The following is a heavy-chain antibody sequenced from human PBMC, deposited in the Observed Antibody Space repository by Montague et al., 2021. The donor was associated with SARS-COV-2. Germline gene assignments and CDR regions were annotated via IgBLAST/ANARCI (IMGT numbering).Heavy chain of an antibody. CDR3: ARFGETYRDFDC. D-gene: IGHD3-10*01. CDR1: GFTFSSFA. J-gene: IGHJ4*02. Sequence: SLRLSCAASGFTFSSFAMSWVRQAPGKGLEWVSVMYSDGINTFSAGSVKGRFTISRDNSKNTLYLQLNSLRAEDTAVYYCARFGETYRDFDCWGQGTLVTVSS. V-gene: IGHV3-23*03. CDR2: MYSDGINT.